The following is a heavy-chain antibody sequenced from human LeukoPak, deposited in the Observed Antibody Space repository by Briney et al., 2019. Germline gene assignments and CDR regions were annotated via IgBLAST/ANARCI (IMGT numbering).Heavy chain of an antibody. CDR3: AATYDFWSGYYGMDV. V-gene: IGHV1-58*02. D-gene: IGHD3-3*01. Sequence: SVKVSCKASGFTFTSSAMRWVRQARGQRLEWIGWIVVGSGNTNYAQKFQERVTITRDMSTSTAYMELSSLRSEDTAVYYCAATYDFWSGYYGMDVWGQGTTVTVSS. CDR2: IVVGSGNT. J-gene: IGHJ6*02. CDR1: GFTFTSSA.